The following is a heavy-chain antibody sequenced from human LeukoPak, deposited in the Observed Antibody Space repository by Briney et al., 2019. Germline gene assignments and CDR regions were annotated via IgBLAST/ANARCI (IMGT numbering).Heavy chain of an antibody. J-gene: IGHJ4*02. Sequence: GGSLRLSCAASGFTFSSYGMHWVRQAPGKGLEWVAVISYDGSNKYYADSVKGRFTISRDNSKNTLYLQMNSLRAEDTAVYYCAKDINPYYYDSSGYLDYWGQGTLVTVSS. D-gene: IGHD3-22*01. V-gene: IGHV3-30*18. CDR1: GFTFSSYG. CDR3: AKDINPYYYDSSGYLDY. CDR2: ISYDGSNK.